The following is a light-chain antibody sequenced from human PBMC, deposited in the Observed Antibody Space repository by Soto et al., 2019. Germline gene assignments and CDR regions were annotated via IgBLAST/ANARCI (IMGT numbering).Light chain of an antibody. J-gene: IGKJ4*01. CDR3: QPYKGT. V-gene: IGKV3-15*01. Sequence: EVVMTQSPGTLSVSPGDRATLSCRASQSISSNLAWFQHKPGQAPRLLIYGASTRATGIPARFSGSGSGTEFTLTISGLQSEDLAVYYCQPYKGTFGGGTKVEIK. CDR1: QSISSN. CDR2: GAS.